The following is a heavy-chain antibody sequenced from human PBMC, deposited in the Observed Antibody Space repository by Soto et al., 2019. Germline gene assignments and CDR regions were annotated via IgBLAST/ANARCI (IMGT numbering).Heavy chain of an antibody. Sequence: PSETLSLTCTVSGRSISSVNYYWSWIRQPPGKGLEWIGYIYYSGSTYYNPSLRSRVTISVDTSKNQFSLKLSSVTAADTAVYYCARYGSGECNRGSCYSPFDYWGRGTLVTVS. CDR1: GRSISSVNYY. D-gene: IGHD2-15*01. CDR3: ARYGSGECNRGSCYSPFDY. CDR2: IYYSGST. J-gene: IGHJ4*02. V-gene: IGHV4-30-4*01.